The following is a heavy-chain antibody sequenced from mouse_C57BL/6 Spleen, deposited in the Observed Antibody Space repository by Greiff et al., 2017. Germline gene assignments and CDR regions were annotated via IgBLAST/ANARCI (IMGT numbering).Heavy chain of an antibody. CDR2: IHPNSGST. CDR1: GYTFTSYW. CDR3: ARAGYSNNGRAMDY. D-gene: IGHD2-5*01. Sequence: VQLQQPGAELVKPGASVKLSCKASGYTFTSYWMHWVKQRPGQGLEWIGMIHPNSGSTNYNEKFKSKATLTVDKSSSTAYMQLSSLTSEDSAVYYCARAGYSNNGRAMDYWGQGTSVTVSS. V-gene: IGHV1-64*01. J-gene: IGHJ4*01.